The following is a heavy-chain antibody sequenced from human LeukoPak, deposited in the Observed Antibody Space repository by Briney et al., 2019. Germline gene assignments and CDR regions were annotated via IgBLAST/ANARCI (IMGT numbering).Heavy chain of an antibody. J-gene: IGHJ5*02. CDR2: IYHSGST. V-gene: IGHV4-38-2*02. Sequence: SETLSLTCTVSGYSISSGYYWGWIRQPPGKGLEWIGSIYHSGSTYYNPSLKSRVTISVDTSKNQLSLKLSSVTAADTAVYYCARDYTPTVNWFDPWGQGTLVTVSS. CDR1: GYSISSGYY. D-gene: IGHD4-11*01. CDR3: ARDYTPTVNWFDP.